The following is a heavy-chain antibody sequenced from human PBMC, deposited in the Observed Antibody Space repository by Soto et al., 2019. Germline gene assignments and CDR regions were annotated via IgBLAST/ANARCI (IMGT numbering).Heavy chain of an antibody. CDR3: ARGLYYLEMATEPPGY. CDR1: GYTFTSYG. J-gene: IGHJ4*02. D-gene: IGHD2-8*01. V-gene: IGHV1-18*01. Sequence: GASVKVSCKASGYTFTSYGISWVRQAPGQGLEWMGWISAYNGNTNYAQKLQGRVTMTTDTSTSTAYMELRSLRSDDTAVYYCARGLYYLEMATEPPGYWGQGTLVTVSS. CDR2: ISAYNGNT.